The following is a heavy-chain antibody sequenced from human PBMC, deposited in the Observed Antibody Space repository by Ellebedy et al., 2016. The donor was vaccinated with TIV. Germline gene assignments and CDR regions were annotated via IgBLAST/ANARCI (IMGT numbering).Heavy chain of an antibody. J-gene: IGHJ1*01. D-gene: IGHD2-21*01. V-gene: IGHV3-7*03. CDR3: ARRDGDWGS. Sequence: GGSLRLXXEASGFTFSGHWMNWFRQAPGKGLEWVANIQQDGSDKNYLDSVKGRFTISRDNAKNSLYLQMNSLRAEDTAVYYCARRDGDWGSWGQGTLVTVSS. CDR1: GFTFSGHW. CDR2: IQQDGSDK.